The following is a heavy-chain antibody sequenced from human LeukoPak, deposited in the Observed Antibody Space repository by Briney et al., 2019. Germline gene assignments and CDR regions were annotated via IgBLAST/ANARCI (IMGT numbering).Heavy chain of an antibody. CDR2: INPNSGGT. J-gene: IGHJ4*02. V-gene: IGHV1-2*02. CDR1: GYTFTGCY. Sequence: GASVKVSCKASGYTFTGCYMHWVRQAPGQGLEWMGWINPNSGGTNYAQKFQGRVTMTRDTSISTAYMELSRLRSADTAVYYCARLSDSSGYYDLDYWGQGTLVTVSS. D-gene: IGHD3-22*01. CDR3: ARLSDSSGYYDLDY.